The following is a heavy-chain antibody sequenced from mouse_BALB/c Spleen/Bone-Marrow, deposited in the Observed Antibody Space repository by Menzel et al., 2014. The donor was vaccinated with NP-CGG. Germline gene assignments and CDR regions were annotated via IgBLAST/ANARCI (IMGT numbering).Heavy chain of an antibody. V-gene: IGHV1-20*02. Sequence: VQLQQPGPELVKPGASVKISCKASGYSFTGYFMNWVMQSHGKSLEWIGRINPYNGDTFYNQKFKGKATLAVDKSSSTAHMELRSLASEDSAAYYCAREGGYYYGSSPYFDVWGAGTTVTVSS. CDR3: AREGGYYYGSSPYFDV. J-gene: IGHJ1*01. CDR2: INPYNGDT. CDR1: GYSFTGYF. D-gene: IGHD1-1*01.